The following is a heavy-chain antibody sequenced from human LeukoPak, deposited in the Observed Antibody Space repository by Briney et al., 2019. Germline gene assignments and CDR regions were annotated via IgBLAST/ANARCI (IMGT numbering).Heavy chain of an antibody. V-gene: IGHV5-51*01. CDR3: ARQDGILTGVDAFDI. CDR1: GYSFTTYW. Sequence: GESLKISCKGSGYSFTTYWIGWVRQMPGKGLEWMGIIYPGDSDTRYSPSFQGQVIISADKSISTAYLQWSSLKASDTAMYYCARQDGILTGVDAFDIWGQGTMVTVSS. CDR2: IYPGDSDT. J-gene: IGHJ3*02. D-gene: IGHD3-9*01.